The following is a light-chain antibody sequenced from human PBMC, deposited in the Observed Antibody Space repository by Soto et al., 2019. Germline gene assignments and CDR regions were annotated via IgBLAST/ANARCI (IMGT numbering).Light chain of an antibody. J-gene: IGLJ1*01. Sequence: SVLTQPASVSGSPGQSITISCTGTSSDGGGYDYVSWYQLHPGKAPKLMVFEVSNRPSGVSYRFSGSKSGNTASLTISGLQAEDEADYFCSSYSISTAYLFGTGTKVTVL. CDR1: SSDGGGYDY. V-gene: IGLV2-14*01. CDR3: SSYSISTAYL. CDR2: EVS.